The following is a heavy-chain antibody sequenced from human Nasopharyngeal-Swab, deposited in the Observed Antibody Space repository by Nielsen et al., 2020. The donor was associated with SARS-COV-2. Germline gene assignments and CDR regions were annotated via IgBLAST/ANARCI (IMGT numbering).Heavy chain of an antibody. CDR1: GFTFSSYA. D-gene: IGHD2-21*02. CDR3: ARGGLRGGFDI. Sequence: LSLTCAASGFTFSSYAMHWVRQAPAKGLEWVTVISYDARDKYYADSVKGRITISRDNSKNTLYLQMNNLRAEDTAVYYCARGGLRGGFDIWGQGTMVIVSS. CDR2: ISYDARDK. V-gene: IGHV3-30*14. J-gene: IGHJ3*02.